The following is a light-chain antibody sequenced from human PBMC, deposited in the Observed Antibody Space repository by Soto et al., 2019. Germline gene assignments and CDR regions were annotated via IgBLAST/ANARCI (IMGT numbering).Light chain of an antibody. CDR2: AAS. J-gene: IGKJ1*01. CDR1: QSIGTW. CDR3: QQYNTDST. V-gene: IGKV1-5*01. Sequence: DIQMTQSPSTLSASVGDRVTITFRASQSIGTWLAWYQQITGRDPKILIHAASVLESGGPSRFSGSGSATECTLTISSLQPDDFATYYCQQYNTDSTFGQGTKVEIK.